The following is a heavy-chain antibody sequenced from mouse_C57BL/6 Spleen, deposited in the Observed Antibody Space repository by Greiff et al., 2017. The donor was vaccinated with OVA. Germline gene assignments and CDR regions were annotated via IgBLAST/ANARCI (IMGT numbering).Heavy chain of an antibody. J-gene: IGHJ1*03. CDR2: INPNYGTT. D-gene: IGHD1-1*01. CDR1: GYSFTDYN. V-gene: IGHV1-39*01. CDR3: ARSYGSSSHWYFDV. Sequence: EVQLQESGPELVKPGASVKISCKASGYSFTDYNMNWVKQSNGKSLEWIGVINPNYGTTSYNQKFKGKATLTVDQSSSTAYMQLNSLTSEDSAVYYCARSYGSSSHWYFDVWGTGTTVTVSS.